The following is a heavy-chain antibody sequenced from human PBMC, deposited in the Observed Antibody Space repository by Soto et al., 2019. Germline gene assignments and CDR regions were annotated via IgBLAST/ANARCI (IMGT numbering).Heavy chain of an antibody. CDR3: VEEAAAIHYGMDV. D-gene: IGHD2-15*01. V-gene: IGHV3-30*03. CDR2: ITYDGSNK. Sequence: QVQLVESGGGVVQPGRSLRLSCAASGSTFSSYGMHWVRQAPGTGLEWVAVITYDGSNKYYADSVKGRFTISRDHSKNTMYLQMNSLRAADTAVYYCVEEAAAIHYGMDVWGQGTTVTVSS. CDR1: GSTFSSYG. J-gene: IGHJ6*02.